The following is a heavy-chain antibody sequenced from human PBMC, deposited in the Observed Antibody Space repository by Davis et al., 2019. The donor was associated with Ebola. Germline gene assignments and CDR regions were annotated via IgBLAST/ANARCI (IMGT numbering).Heavy chain of an antibody. CDR1: GYTFTSYA. CDR3: ARGRAVAGTGGIYYYYYGMDV. D-gene: IGHD6-19*01. V-gene: IGHV1-3*01. CDR2: INAGNGNT. Sequence: AASVKVSCKASGYTFTSYAMHWVRQAPGQRLEWMGWINAGNGNTKYSQKFQGRVTITRDTSASTAYMELSSLRSEDTAVYYCARGRAVAGTGGIYYYYYGMDVWGQGTTVTVSS. J-gene: IGHJ6*02.